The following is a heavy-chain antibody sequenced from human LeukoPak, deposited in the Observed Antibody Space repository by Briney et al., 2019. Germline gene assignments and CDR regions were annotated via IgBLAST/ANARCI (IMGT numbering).Heavy chain of an antibody. D-gene: IGHD5-24*01. CDR2: IKEDGSEK. V-gene: IGHV3-7*01. Sequence: GGSLRLSCAASGFTFSNYWMSWVRQAPGKGLEWVANIKEDGSEKYYVDSVKGRFTISRDNAKNSLYLQMNSLRAEDTAVYYCARFAHERWLQLGYFDYWGQGTLVTVSS. CDR1: GFTFSNYW. J-gene: IGHJ4*02. CDR3: ARFAHERWLQLGYFDY.